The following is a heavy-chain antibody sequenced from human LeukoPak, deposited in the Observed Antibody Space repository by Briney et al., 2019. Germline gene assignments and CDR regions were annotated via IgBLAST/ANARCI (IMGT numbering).Heavy chain of an antibody. V-gene: IGHV1-8*01. CDR2: MKHNSGNT. CDR3: ARGEPYMDV. D-gene: IGHD1-14*01. J-gene: IGHJ6*03. CDR1: GYIFTSYK. Sequence: GSVKVSCKASGYIFTSYKINWVRQATGQGLEWVGWMKHNSGNTGYAQKFQGRVTMPRSTSISTAYMELSSLRPEDTAVYYCARGEPYMDVWGKGTTLTVSS.